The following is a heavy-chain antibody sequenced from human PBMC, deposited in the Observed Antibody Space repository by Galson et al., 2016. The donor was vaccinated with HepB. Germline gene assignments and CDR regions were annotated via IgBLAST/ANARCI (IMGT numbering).Heavy chain of an antibody. CDR1: GVSVSSGGYF. CDR2: IHFSGST. D-gene: IGHD2-2*01. V-gene: IGHV4-61*08. Sequence: SETLSLTCNVSGVSVSSGGYFWSWVRHHPGKGLEWIGYIHFSGSTNYNPSLKSRVTMPVDTSKNQFSLKLSSVTGADTAVYYCARTIVSAARGAFDIWGQGTMVTVSS. J-gene: IGHJ3*02. CDR3: ARTIVSAARGAFDI.